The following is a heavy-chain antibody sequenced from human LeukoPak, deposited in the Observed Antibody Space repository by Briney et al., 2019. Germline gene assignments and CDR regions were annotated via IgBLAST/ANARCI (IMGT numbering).Heavy chain of an antibody. D-gene: IGHD3-16*02. J-gene: IGHJ6*02. CDR1: GGSFSGYY. Sequence: PSETLSLTCTVSGGSFSGYYWSWIRQPPGKGLEWIGEINHSGSTNYNPSLKSRVTISVDTSKNQFSLKLSSVTAADTAVYYCASIGNYYGMDVWGQGTTVTVSS. CDR2: INHSGST. CDR3: ASIGNYYGMDV. V-gene: IGHV4-34*01.